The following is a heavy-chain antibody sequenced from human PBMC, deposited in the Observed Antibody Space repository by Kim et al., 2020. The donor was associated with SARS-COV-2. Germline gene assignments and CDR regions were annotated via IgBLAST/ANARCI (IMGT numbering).Heavy chain of an antibody. CDR3: AERVEGSSGYFVS. V-gene: IGHV1-3*04. CDR2: INTGNANT. D-gene: IGHD3-22*01. Sequence: ASVKVSCKASGYTFTRQSIHWFRQAPGQGLECMGWINTGNANTKYSQKFQGRVTISRDTSANTGYMELSGQTSADTAVYYCAERVEGSSGYFVSWGQGTQVTVSS. J-gene: IGHJ4*02. CDR1: GYTFTRQS.